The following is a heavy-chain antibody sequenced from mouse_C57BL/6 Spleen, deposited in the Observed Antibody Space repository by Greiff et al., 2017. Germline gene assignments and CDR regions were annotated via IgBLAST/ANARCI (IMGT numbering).Heavy chain of an antibody. V-gene: IGHV1-85*01. CDR2: IYPRDGST. D-gene: IGHD1-1*01. CDR3: ARGEPYYYGSSPAWCAY. CDR1: GYTFTSYD. Sequence: VQLQQSGPELVKPGASVKLSCKASGYTFTSYDINWVKQRPGQGLEWIGWIYPRDGSTKYNEKFKGQATLTVDTSSSTAYMELRSLTSEDSAVYFCARGEPYYYGSSPAWCAYWGQGTLVTVSA. J-gene: IGHJ3*01.